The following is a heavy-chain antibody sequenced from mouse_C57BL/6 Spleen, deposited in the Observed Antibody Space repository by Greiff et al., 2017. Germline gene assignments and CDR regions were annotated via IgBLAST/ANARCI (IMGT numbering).Heavy chain of an antibody. CDR3: ARWAYGNNDFDY. V-gene: IGHV1-52*01. Sequence: QVQLQQPGAELVRPGSSVKLSCKASGYTFTSYWMHWVKQRPIQGLEWIGNIDPSDSETNYNQKFKDKATLTVDKSSSTAYMQLSSLTSEDSAVYYGARWAYGNNDFDYWGQGTTLTVSS. J-gene: IGHJ2*01. CDR2: IDPSDSET. D-gene: IGHD2-1*01. CDR1: GYTFTSYW.